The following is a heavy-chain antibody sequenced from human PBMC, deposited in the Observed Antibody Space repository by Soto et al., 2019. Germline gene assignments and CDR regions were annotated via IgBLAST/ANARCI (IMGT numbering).Heavy chain of an antibody. CDR3: AKGGGCSTSCRQNAYYYYGMDV. D-gene: IGHD2-2*01. V-gene: IGHV3-23*01. CDR1: GFTFSSYA. Sequence: EVQLLESGGGLVQPGGSLRLSCAASGFTFSSYAMSLVRQAPGKGLEWVSAISGSGGSTYYADSVKGRFTISRDNSKNTLYLQMNSLRAEDTAVYYCAKGGGCSTSCRQNAYYYYGMDVWGQGTTVTVSS. CDR2: ISGSGGST. J-gene: IGHJ6*02.